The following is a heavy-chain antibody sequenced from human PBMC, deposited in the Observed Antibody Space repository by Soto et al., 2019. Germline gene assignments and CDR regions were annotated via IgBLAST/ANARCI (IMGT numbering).Heavy chain of an antibody. CDR2: IFWNDER. CDR3: ARALREGLPIYYFDS. V-gene: IGHV2-26*01. Sequence: QVTFKESGPVMVKTTETLTLTCTVSGFSLSKARMGVSWIRQPTGKALEWLAHIFWNDERSYNTSLKSRLTISRDTSKSQVVLTMTNVDPVDTGTYFCARALREGLPIYYFDSWGQGTLVTVSS. CDR1: GFSLSKARMG. D-gene: IGHD1-26*01. J-gene: IGHJ4*02.